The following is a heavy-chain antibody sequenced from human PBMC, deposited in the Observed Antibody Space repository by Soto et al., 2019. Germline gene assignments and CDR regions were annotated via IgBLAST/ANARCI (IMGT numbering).Heavy chain of an antibody. CDR1: GYSFTSYW. CDR3: ARLSGVDTERTNFDY. V-gene: IGHV5-51*01. J-gene: IGHJ4*02. D-gene: IGHD5-18*01. Sequence: PGESLKISCKGSGYSFTSYWIGWVRQMPGKGLEWMGIIYPGDSDTRYSPSFQGQVTISADKSISTAYLQWSSLKASDTAMYYCARLSGVDTERTNFDYWGQGTLVTVSS. CDR2: IYPGDSDT.